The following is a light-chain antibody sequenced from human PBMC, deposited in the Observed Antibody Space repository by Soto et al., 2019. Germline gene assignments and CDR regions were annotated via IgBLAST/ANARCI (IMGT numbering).Light chain of an antibody. J-gene: IGLJ3*02. CDR3: AAWNDRPYLWV. V-gene: IGLV1-44*01. CDR2: RDN. Sequence: QSVLTQPPSASGTPGQRVSISCSGSSSNIVSNAVHWYQQFPGTAPRLLIYRDNQRPSGVPARFSGSKSGTSASLVISGLQSEDEADYYCAAWNDRPYLWVFGGGTKLTVL. CDR1: SSNIVSNA.